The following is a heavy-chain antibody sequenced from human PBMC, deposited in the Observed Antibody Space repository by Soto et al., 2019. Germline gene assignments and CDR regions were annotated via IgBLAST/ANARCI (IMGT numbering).Heavy chain of an antibody. CDR2: IIPTFGTA. D-gene: IGHD3-22*01. J-gene: IGHJ6*02. V-gene: IGHV1-69*06. Sequence: SVKVSCKASGGTFTSYRINGVRQAPGQGLEWMGEIIPTFGTANYAQKFQGRVTINADKSTSTAYMELSSLTSEDTAVYYCARGGLIITGYGMDVWGQGTTVTV. CDR3: ARGGLIITGYGMDV. CDR1: GGTFTSYR.